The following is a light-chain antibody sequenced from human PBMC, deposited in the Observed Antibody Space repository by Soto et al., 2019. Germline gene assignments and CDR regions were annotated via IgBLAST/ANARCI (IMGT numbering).Light chain of an antibody. CDR1: SSNIGAGYD. J-gene: IGLJ2*01. V-gene: IGLV1-40*01. Sequence: QLVLTQPPSVSGAPGQRVTISCTGSSSNIGAGYDVHWYQQLPGTAPKLLMYGNSNRPSGVPDRFSGSNSGTSASLAITGLQAEDEADYYCQSYDSSLSGYVVFGGGTKLTVL. CDR3: QSYDSSLSGYVV. CDR2: GNS.